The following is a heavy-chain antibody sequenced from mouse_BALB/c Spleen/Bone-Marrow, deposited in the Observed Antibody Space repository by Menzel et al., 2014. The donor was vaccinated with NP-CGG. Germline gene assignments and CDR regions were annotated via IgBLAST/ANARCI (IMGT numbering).Heavy chain of an antibody. CDR1: GFTFTDYY. Sequence: EVKLVESGGGLVQPGGSLRLSCATSGFTFTDYYVSWVRQPPGKALEWLGFIRNKANGYTTENSASVKGRFTISRDNSQSILYLQMNTLRAEDSATYYCARDGYDDYWGQGTTLTVSS. CDR2: IRNKANGYTT. CDR3: ARDGYDDY. V-gene: IGHV7-3*02. J-gene: IGHJ2*01. D-gene: IGHD2-2*01.